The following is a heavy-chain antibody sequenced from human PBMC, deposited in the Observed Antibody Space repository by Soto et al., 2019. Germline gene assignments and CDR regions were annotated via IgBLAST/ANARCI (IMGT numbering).Heavy chain of an antibody. CDR1: GYTFSSYG. J-gene: IGHJ4*02. Sequence: GASVKVSCKASGYTFSSYGISWVRQAPGQGLEWMGWISAYNGNTNYAQKFQGRVTMTTDTSTSTASMELRSLRSDDTAMYYCASGGDNSGWSKKHSYFDYWGQGTLVTVSS. D-gene: IGHD6-19*01. CDR2: ISAYNGNT. CDR3: ASGGDNSGWSKKHSYFDY. V-gene: IGHV1-18*04.